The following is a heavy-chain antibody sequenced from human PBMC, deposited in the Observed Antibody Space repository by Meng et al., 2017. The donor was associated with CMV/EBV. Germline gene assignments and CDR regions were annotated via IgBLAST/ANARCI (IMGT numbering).Heavy chain of an antibody. CDR1: GFTFSSYS. J-gene: IGHJ4*02. V-gene: IGHV3-21*01. CDR3: ARDRVSYSADFDY. CDR2: ISSSSSYI. D-gene: IGHD5-18*01. Sequence: GESLKISCAASGFTFSSYSMNWVRQAPGKGLEWVSSISSSSSYIYYADSVKGLFTISRDNAKNSLYLQMNSLRAEDTAVYYCARDRVSYSADFDYWGQGTLVTVSS.